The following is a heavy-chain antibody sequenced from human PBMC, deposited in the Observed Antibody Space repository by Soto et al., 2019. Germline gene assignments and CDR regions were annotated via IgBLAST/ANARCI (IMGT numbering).Heavy chain of an antibody. D-gene: IGHD1-7*01. CDR1: GDSVSSNSAA. J-gene: IGHJ6*03. CDR2: TYYRSRWYN. CDR3: AGTTSHQWYYMDV. V-gene: IGHV6-1*01. Sequence: SQALSLTCASPGDSVSSNSAAWNWVRLSPSRGLEWLARTYYRSRWYNDYAVSVRSRITVNPDTSKNQFSLQLTSVTPEDTAVYYCAGTTSHQWYYMDVWGKGTTVTVSS.